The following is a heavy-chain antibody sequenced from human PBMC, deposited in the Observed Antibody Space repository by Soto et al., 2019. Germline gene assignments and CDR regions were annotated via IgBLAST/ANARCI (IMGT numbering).Heavy chain of an antibody. CDR1: GGTFSNYV. J-gene: IGHJ4*02. D-gene: IGHD1-7*01. V-gene: IGHV1-69*04. CDR3: ARDMTRTVVPYFDF. Sequence: ASVKVSCKASGGTFSNYVVNWVRQAPGQGLEWMGRIIPIAGAANYAQKFQGRVTITADKSTSTSYMELSSLRSEDTAVYYCARDMTRTVVPYFDFWGQGTLVTVSS. CDR2: IIPIAGAA.